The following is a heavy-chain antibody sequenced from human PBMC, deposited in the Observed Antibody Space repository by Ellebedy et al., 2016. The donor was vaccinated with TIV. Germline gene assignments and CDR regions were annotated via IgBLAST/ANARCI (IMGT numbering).Heavy chain of an antibody. CDR2: ISGSGGST. CDR1: GFTFSSYA. Sequence: GGSLRLSCAASGFTFSSYAMSWVRQAPGKGLEWVSAISGSGGSTYYADSVKGRFTISRDNSKNTLYLQMNSLRAEDTAVYYCAKDSLDSGSYYDYFDYWGQGTLVTVSS. J-gene: IGHJ4*02. V-gene: IGHV3-23*01. D-gene: IGHD1-26*01. CDR3: AKDSLDSGSYYDYFDY.